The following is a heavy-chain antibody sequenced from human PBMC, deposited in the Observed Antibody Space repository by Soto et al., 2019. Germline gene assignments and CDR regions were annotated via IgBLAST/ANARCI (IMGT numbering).Heavy chain of an antibody. CDR3: ARDPIGGGAPYYCDY. Sequence: QVQLVQSGAEVKKPGASVKVSCKASGYTFTAYYMHWLRQAPGQGPEWVGWINPNSGCTNYAQKFQGRVTMTRDTSISTAYMELSSLRSDDTAVYYCARDPIGGGAPYYCDYWGQGTQVSVSS. CDR2: INPNSGCT. J-gene: IGHJ4*02. CDR1: GYTFTAYY. V-gene: IGHV1-2*02. D-gene: IGHD3-16*01.